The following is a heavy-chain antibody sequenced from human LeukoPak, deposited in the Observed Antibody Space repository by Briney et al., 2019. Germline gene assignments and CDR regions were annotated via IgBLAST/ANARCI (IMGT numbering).Heavy chain of an antibody. V-gene: IGHV1-69*04. J-gene: IGHJ3*02. CDR2: IIPILGIA. D-gene: IGHD3-10*01. CDR3: ARAYYYGSGTPGGAFDI. CDR1: GGTFSSYA. Sequence: SVKVSCKASGGTFSSYAISWVRQAPGQGLEWMGRIIPILGIANYAQKFQGRVTITADKSTSTAYMELSSLRSEDTAVYYCARAYYYGSGTPGGAFDIWGQGTMVTVSS.